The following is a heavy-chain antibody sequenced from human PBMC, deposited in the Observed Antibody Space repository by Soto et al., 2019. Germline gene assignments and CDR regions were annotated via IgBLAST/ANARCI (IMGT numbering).Heavy chain of an antibody. CDR1: GFTFDDYA. Sequence: EVQLVESGGGLVQPGRSLRLSCAASGFTFDDYAMHWVRQAPGKGLEWVSGISWNSGSIGYADYVKGRFTIARDNAKNSLYLQMNSLRAEDTALYYCAKDRGEGAYYDFWSGYRDYWGQGTLVTVSS. CDR3: AKDRGEGAYYDFWSGYRDY. CDR2: ISWNSGSI. J-gene: IGHJ4*02. D-gene: IGHD3-3*01. V-gene: IGHV3-9*01.